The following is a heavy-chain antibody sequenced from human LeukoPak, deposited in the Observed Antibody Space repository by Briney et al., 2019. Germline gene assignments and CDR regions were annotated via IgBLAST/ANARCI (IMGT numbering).Heavy chain of an antibody. D-gene: IGHD3-22*01. CDR3: ARDDYYDSSGYYTL. CDR2: ISGYNGHT. Sequence: GASVKVSCKASGYTFTNYGISWVRQAPGQGLEWMGWISGYNGHTNYAQKLQGRVTMTTDTSTSTAYMELRSLRSDDTAVYYCARDDYYDSSGYYTLWGQGTLVTVSS. V-gene: IGHV1-18*01. J-gene: IGHJ4*02. CDR1: GYTFTNYG.